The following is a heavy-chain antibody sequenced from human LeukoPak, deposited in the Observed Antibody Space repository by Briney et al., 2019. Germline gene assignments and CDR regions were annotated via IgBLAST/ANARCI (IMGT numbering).Heavy chain of an antibody. CDR2: INPNSGGT. CDR3: ARGAGAYVDIAMVTTPYFDY. J-gene: IGHJ4*02. CDR1: GYTFTGYY. V-gene: IGHV1-2*02. Sequence: ASVKVSCKASGYTFTGYYMHWVRQAPGQGLEWMGWINPNSGGTNYAQKFQGRVTMTRDTSISTAYMELSRLRSDDTAVYYCARGAGAYVDIAMVTTPYFDYWGQGTLVTVSS. D-gene: IGHD5-18*01.